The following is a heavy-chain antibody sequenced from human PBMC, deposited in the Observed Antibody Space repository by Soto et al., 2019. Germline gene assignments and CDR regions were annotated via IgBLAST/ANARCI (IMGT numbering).Heavy chain of an antibody. CDR3: AKEGWDLLHFDY. D-gene: IGHD1-26*01. CDR2: MSDDGNKR. CDR1: GFTFRSYG. Sequence: PGGSLRLSCAASGFTFRSYGMHWVRKAAGKGLEWVAYMSDDGNKRYYVDAVKGRFTISRDSSKNTLYLQMNSLRPEDTATYYCAKEGWDLLHFDYWGLGTLVTVSS. V-gene: IGHV3-30*18. J-gene: IGHJ4*02.